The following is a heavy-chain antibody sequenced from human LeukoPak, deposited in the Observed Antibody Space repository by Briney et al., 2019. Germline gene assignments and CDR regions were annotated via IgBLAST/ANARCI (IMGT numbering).Heavy chain of an antibody. J-gene: IGHJ6*03. CDR1: GYSISSGYY. CDR3: ARAGGATLHYYYYYYMDV. V-gene: IGHV4-38-2*01. D-gene: IGHD1-26*01. Sequence: SEILSLTCAVSGYSISSGYYWGWIRQPPGKGLEWIGSIYHSGSTYYNPSLKSRVTISVDTSKNQFSLKLSSVTAADTAVYYCARAGGATLHYYYYYYMDVWGKGTTVTVSS. CDR2: IYHSGST.